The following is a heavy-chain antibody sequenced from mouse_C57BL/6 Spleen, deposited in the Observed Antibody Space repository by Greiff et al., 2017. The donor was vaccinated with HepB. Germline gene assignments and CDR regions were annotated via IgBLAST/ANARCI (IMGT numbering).Heavy chain of an antibody. CDR3: ARGDSSFWYFDV. CDR2: INPNNGGT. CDR1: GYTFTDYY. V-gene: IGHV1-26*01. Sequence: EVQLQQSGPELVKPGASVKISCKASGYTFTDYYMNWVKQSHGKSLEWIGDINPNNGGTSYNQKFKGKATLTVDKSSSTAYMELRSLTSEDSAVYYCARGDSSFWYFDVWGTGTTVTVSS. J-gene: IGHJ1*03. D-gene: IGHD1-1*01.